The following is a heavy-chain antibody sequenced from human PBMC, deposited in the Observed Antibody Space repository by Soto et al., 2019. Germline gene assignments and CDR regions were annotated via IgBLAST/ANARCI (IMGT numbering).Heavy chain of an antibody. J-gene: IGHJ6*02. CDR3: ARAEAAAGRGGSYYYYGMDV. V-gene: IGHV4-59*01. D-gene: IGHD6-13*01. Sequence: QVQLQESGPGLVKPSETLSLTCTVSGGSISSYYWSWIRQPPGKGLEWIGYIYYSGSTNYNPSLTSRVTISVDTSKNQFSLKLSSVTAADTAVYYCARAEAAAGRGGSYYYYGMDVWGQGTTVTVSS. CDR2: IYYSGST. CDR1: GGSISSYY.